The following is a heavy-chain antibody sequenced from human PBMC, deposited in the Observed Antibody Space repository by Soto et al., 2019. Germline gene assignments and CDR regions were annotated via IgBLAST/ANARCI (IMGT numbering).Heavy chain of an antibody. CDR2: ISWKSASI. Sequence: EVQLVESGGDLVQPGRSLRLSCAASGFSFGDYGMHWVRQVPGKGLEWVSGISWKSASIGYADSVKGRFTISRDNAENRGCMQMNSLSAEDAALCHCAKSRGGTANGLDVWGQGSTVTVSS. CDR1: GFSFGDYG. CDR3: AKSRGGTANGLDV. J-gene: IGHJ6*02. V-gene: IGHV3-9*01. D-gene: IGHD2-15*01.